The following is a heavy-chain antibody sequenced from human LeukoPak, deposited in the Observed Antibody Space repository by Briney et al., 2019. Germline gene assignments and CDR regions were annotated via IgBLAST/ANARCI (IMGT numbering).Heavy chain of an antibody. CDR1: GFTFSSYW. J-gene: IGHJ6*03. Sequence: GGSLRLSCAASGFTFSSYWMSWVRQAPGKGLEWVANIKQDGSEKYYVDSVKGRFTISRDNAKNSLYLQMNSLRAEDTAVYYCARDFIAARESYYYYYYMDVWGKGTTVTVSS. CDR3: ARDFIAARESYYYYYYMDV. V-gene: IGHV3-7*01. CDR2: IKQDGSEK. D-gene: IGHD6-6*01.